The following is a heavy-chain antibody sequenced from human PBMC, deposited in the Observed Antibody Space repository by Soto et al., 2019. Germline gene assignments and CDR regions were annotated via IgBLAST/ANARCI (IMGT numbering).Heavy chain of an antibody. CDR3: AREFYDSSGYYPSPSYYYYGMDV. D-gene: IGHD3-22*01. J-gene: IGHJ6*02. Sequence: GGSLRLSCAASGFTFSSYSMNWVRQAPGKGLEWVSSISSSSSYIYYADSVKGRFTIPRDNAKNSLYLQMNSLRAEDTAVYYCAREFYDSSGYYPSPSYYYYGMDVWGQGTTVTVSS. CDR1: GFTFSSYS. CDR2: ISSSSSYI. V-gene: IGHV3-21*01.